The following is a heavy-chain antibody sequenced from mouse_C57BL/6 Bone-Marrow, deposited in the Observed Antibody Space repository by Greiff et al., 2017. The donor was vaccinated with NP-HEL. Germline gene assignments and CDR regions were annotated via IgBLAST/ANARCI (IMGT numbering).Heavy chain of an antibody. Sequence: GGGLVQPKGSLKLSCAASGFSFNTYAMNWVRQAPGKGLEWVARIRSKSNNYATYYADSVKDRFTISRDDSESMLYLQMNNLKTEDTAMYYCVRHDDGYPYWYFDVWGTGTTVTVSS. CDR1: GFSFNTYA. D-gene: IGHD2-3*01. V-gene: IGHV10-1*01. J-gene: IGHJ1*03. CDR3: VRHDDGYPYWYFDV. CDR2: IRSKSNNYAT.